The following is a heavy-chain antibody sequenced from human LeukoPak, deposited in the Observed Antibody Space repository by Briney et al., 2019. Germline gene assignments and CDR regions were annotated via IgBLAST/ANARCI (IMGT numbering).Heavy chain of an antibody. J-gene: IGHJ5*02. D-gene: IGHD1-26*01. V-gene: IGHV4-59*01. CDR1: GGSISSYC. CDR3: ARVGARGNWFDP. Sequence: SETLSLTCTVSGGSISSYCWSWIRQPPGKGLEWIGYIYYSGSTNYNPSLKSRVTISVDTSKNQFSLKLSSVTAADTAVYYCARVGARGNWFDPWGQGTLVTVSS. CDR2: IYYSGST.